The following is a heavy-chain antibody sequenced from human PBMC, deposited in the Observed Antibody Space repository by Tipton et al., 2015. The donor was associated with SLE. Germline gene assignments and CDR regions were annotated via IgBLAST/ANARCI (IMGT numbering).Heavy chain of an antibody. J-gene: IGHJ3*02. D-gene: IGHD4-17*01. CDR1: GASISDHY. V-gene: IGHV4-4*08. Sequence: TLSLTRTVSGASISDHYWTWIRQPPGKGLEWIGYIYSSGSTTYTPSLKSRIAISVDTSTMQFSLRLTSVTAADTAVYYCARVWDYGDAFDIWGQGTMVTVSS. CDR3: ARVWDYGDAFDI. CDR2: IYSSGST.